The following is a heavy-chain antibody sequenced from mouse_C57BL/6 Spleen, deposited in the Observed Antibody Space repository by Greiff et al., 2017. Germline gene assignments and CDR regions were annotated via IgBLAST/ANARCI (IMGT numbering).Heavy chain of an antibody. CDR2: IDPETGGT. CDR3: TRGSYAYYFDY. V-gene: IGHV1-15*01. CDR1: GYTFTDYE. J-gene: IGHJ2*01. Sequence: QVQLQQSGAELVRPGASVTLSCKASGYTFTDYEMHWVKQTPVHGLEWIGAIDPETGGTAYNQKFKGKAILTADKSSSTAYMELRSLTSEDSAVYYCTRGSYAYYFDYGGQGTTLTVSS. D-gene: IGHD1-1*01.